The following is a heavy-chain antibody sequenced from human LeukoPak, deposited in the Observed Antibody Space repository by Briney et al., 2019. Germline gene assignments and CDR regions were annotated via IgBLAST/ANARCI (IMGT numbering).Heavy chain of an antibody. CDR2: LSGGGSSGVST. CDR3: AKAVGYAPDAFDI. CDR1: GFTFSSYA. Sequence: GGSLRLSCAASGFTFSSYAMTWVRQAPGKGLDWVSGLSGGGSSGVSTYYADSVKGRFTISRDNSKNTLYLQMNSLRAEDTAVYYCAKAVGYAPDAFDIWGQGTMVTVSS. J-gene: IGHJ3*02. V-gene: IGHV3-23*01. D-gene: IGHD2-8*02.